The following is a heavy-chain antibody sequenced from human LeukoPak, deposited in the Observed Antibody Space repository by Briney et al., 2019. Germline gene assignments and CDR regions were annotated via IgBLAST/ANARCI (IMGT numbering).Heavy chain of an antibody. CDR3: ARGGGSYYPSYFDY. CDR1: GFTVSSNY. Sequence: GGSLRLSCAASGFTVSSNYMSWVRQAPGKGLEWVSVIYSAGSTYYADSVKGRFTISRDNSKNTLYLQMNSLRAEDTAVYYCARGGGSYYPSYFDYWGQGTLVTVSS. V-gene: IGHV3-66*01. J-gene: IGHJ4*02. CDR2: IYSAGST. D-gene: IGHD1-26*01.